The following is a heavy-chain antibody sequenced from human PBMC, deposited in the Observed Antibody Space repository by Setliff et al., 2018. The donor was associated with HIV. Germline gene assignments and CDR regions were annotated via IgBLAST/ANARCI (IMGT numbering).Heavy chain of an antibody. CDR2: IYTSGNT. CDR1: GVSISNYY. V-gene: IGHV4-4*07. Sequence: SETLSLTCTVSGVSISNYYWSRIRQPAGKGLEWIGRIYTSGNTNYNPSLKSRVTMSVDTSKKQFSLKLTSVTAADTAVYYCAGHFYYSGSGIWAGLDSWGQGALVTVSS. J-gene: IGHJ4*02. CDR3: AGHFYYSGSGIWAGLDS. D-gene: IGHD3-10*01.